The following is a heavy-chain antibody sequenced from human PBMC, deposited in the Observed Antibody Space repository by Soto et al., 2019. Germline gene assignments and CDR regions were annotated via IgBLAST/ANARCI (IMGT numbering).Heavy chain of an antibody. V-gene: IGHV4-4*07. Sequence: KASETLSLTCTVSGASITGSSYWSWIRQPAGKGLEWIGRFSLSGTTNYNPSLRSRVTMSADVSKNQFSLRLTSVTAADTALYYCARGMTPPGAPAWYYFDSWGHGTLVTVSS. CDR1: GASITGSSY. J-gene: IGHJ4*01. CDR3: ARGMTPPGAPAWYYFDS. CDR2: FSLSGTT. D-gene: IGHD2-8*02.